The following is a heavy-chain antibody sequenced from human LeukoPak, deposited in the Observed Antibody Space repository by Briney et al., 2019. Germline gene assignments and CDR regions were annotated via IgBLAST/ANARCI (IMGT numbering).Heavy chain of an antibody. Sequence: GGSLRLSCAASGFTFSSYSMNWVRQAPGKGLAGVSYISSSSSTIYYADSVKGRFTISRDNAKNSLYLQMNSLRDEDTAVYYCARDCSSTSCYFDYWGQGTLVTVSS. CDR3: ARDCSSTSCYFDY. D-gene: IGHD2-2*01. J-gene: IGHJ4*02. CDR2: ISSSSSTI. V-gene: IGHV3-48*02. CDR1: GFTFSSYS.